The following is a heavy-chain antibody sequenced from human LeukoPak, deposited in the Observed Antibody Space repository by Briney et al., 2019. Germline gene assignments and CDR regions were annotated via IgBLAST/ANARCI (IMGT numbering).Heavy chain of an antibody. Sequence: GGSLRLSCAASGFTFSSYAMSWVRQAPGKGLEWVSAISGSGGSTYYADSVKGRFTISRDNSKNTLYLQMNSLRAEDTAVYYCSKDRLYYYDSSGYCLDYWGQGTLVTVSS. V-gene: IGHV3-23*01. CDR3: SKDRLYYYDSSGYCLDY. CDR2: ISGSGGST. CDR1: GFTFSSYA. D-gene: IGHD3-22*01. J-gene: IGHJ4*02.